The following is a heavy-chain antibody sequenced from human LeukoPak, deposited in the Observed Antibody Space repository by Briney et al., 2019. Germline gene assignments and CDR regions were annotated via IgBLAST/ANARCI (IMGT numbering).Heavy chain of an antibody. V-gene: IGHV3-30*02. CDR2: IRYDGSNK. J-gene: IGHJ4*02. CDR3: AKGAADPEDYFDY. CDR1: GFTFSSYG. Sequence: GGSLRLSCAASGFTFSSYGMHWVRQAPGKGPEWVAFIRYDGSNKYYADSVKGRFTISRDNSKNTLYLQMNSLRAEDTAVYYCAKGAADPEDYFDYWGQGTLVTVSS. D-gene: IGHD6-13*01.